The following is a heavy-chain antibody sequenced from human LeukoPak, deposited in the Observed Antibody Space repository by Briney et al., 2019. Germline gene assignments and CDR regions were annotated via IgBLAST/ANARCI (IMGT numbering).Heavy chain of an antibody. Sequence: ASVKVSCKASGYTFTGYYMHWVRQAPGQGLEWMGWINPNSGGTNYAQKFQGWVTMTRDTSISTAYMELSRLRSDDTAVYYCAREALVGATKKAHSKYYYGMDVWAQGTPVTVSS. CDR2: INPNSGGT. J-gene: IGHJ6*02. CDR3: AREALVGATKKAHSKYYYGMDV. D-gene: IGHD1-26*01. V-gene: IGHV1-2*04. CDR1: GYTFTGYY.